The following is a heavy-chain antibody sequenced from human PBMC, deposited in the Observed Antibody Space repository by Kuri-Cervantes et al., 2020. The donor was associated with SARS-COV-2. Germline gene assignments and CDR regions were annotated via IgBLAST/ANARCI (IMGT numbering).Heavy chain of an antibody. CDR2: INHSGST. V-gene: IGHV4-34*01. J-gene: IGHJ5*02. CDR3: ARVVTNPLDYDSSGSTFDP. D-gene: IGHD3-22*01. Sequence: SETLSLTCAVYGGSFSGYYWSWIRQPPGKGLEWIGEINHSGSTNYNPSLKSRVTISVDTSKNQFSLKLSSVTAADTAVYSCARVVTNPLDYDSSGSTFDPWGQGTLVTVSS. CDR1: GGSFSGYY.